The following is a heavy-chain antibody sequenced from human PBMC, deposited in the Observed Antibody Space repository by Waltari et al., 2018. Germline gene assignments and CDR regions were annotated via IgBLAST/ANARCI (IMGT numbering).Heavy chain of an antibody. D-gene: IGHD2-21*01. CDR1: GFTFSNAW. CDR3: TTVGAYCGGDCRYYYYYYGMDV. CDR2: IKSKTDVGTT. J-gene: IGHJ6*02. V-gene: IGHV3-15*01. Sequence: EVQLVESGGGLVKPGGSLRLSCAASGFTFSNAWMSWVRQAPGKGLEWVGRIKSKTDVGTTDYAAPVKGIFTISRDDSKNTLYLQINSLKTEDTAVYYCTTVGAYCGGDCRYYYYYYGMDVWGQGTTVTVSS.